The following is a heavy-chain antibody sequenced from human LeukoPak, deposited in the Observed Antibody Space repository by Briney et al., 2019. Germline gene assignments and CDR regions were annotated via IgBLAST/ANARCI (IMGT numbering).Heavy chain of an antibody. V-gene: IGHV1-18*04. CDR2: VSAYNGNT. J-gene: IGHJ4*02. D-gene: IGHD6-19*01. CDR3: ARDNGSSGWYRRFDY. Sequence: ASVKVSCKASGYTFTSYGISWVRQAPGQGLEWMGWVSAYNGNTNYAQKLQGRVTMTTDTSTSAAYMELRSLRSDDTAVYYCARDNGSSGWYRRFDYWGQGTLVTVSS. CDR1: GYTFTSYG.